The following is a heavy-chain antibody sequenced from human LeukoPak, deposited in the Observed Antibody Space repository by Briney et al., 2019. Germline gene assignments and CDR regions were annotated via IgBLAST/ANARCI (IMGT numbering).Heavy chain of an antibody. CDR1: GFTFSSYG. J-gene: IGHJ4*02. V-gene: IGHV3-33*03. D-gene: IGHD4-17*01. CDR2: IWYDGSNK. Sequence: GGSLRLSCAASGFTFSSYGMHWVRQAPGKGLEWVAVIWYDGSNKYYADSVKGRFTISRENSKNTLYLKMNSLRAEDTAVYYCAKDPFTRGDNSAPLDYWGQGTLVTVSS. CDR3: AKDPFTRGDNSAPLDY.